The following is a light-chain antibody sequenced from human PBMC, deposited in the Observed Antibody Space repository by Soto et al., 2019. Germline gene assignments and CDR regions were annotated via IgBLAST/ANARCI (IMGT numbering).Light chain of an antibody. V-gene: IGLV7-46*01. CDR2: DTF. CDR1: TGAVTSSHY. J-gene: IGLJ2*01. CDR3: LLVYGGSVV. Sequence: QSVVTQEPSLTVSPGGTVTLTCGSGTGAVTSSHYPYWFQQKPGQAPKTLIYDTFNKHSWTPARFSASLLGGKAALTLSGAQPEDEAEYYCLLVYGGSVVFGGGTKVTVL.